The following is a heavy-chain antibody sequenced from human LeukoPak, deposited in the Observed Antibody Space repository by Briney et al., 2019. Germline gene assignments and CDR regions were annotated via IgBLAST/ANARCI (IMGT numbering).Heavy chain of an antibody. CDR2: INPSGGST. J-gene: IGHJ3*02. CDR3: ARFRANYGDYPGAFDI. V-gene: IGHV1-46*01. CDR1: GYTFTSYY. Sequence: ASVTVSCKASGYTFTSYYMHWVRQAPGQGLEWMGIINPSGGSTSYAQKFQGRVTMTRDTSTSTAYMELSSLRSEDTAVYYCARFRANYGDYPGAFDIWGQGTMVTVSS. D-gene: IGHD4-17*01.